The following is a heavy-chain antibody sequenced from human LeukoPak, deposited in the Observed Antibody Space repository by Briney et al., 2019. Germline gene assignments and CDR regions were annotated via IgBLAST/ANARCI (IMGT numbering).Heavy chain of an antibody. J-gene: IGHJ6*03. V-gene: IGHV3-23*01. Sequence: GGSLRLSCAASGFTFSSYAMSWVRQAPGKGLEWVSAISGSGGSTYYADSVKGRFTISRDNSKNTMYLQMNSLRAEDTAIYYCAKIGSTVTTYYYYYMDVWGKGTTVTVSS. CDR1: GFTFSSYA. CDR2: ISGSGGST. CDR3: AKIGSTVTTYYYYYMDV. D-gene: IGHD4-17*01.